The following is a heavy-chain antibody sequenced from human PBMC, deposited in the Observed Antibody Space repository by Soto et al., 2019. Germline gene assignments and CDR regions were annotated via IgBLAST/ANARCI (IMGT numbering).Heavy chain of an antibody. V-gene: IGHV4-59*01. CDR2: IYYSGST. J-gene: IGHJ4*02. Sequence: SETLSLTCTVSGGSISSYYWSWIRQPPGKGLEWIGYIYYSGSTNYNPSLKSRVTISVDTSKNQFSLKLSSVTAADTAVYYCARLTVKPYYFDYWGQGTLVTVSS. CDR1: GGSISSYY. D-gene: IGHD4-17*01. CDR3: ARLTVKPYYFDY.